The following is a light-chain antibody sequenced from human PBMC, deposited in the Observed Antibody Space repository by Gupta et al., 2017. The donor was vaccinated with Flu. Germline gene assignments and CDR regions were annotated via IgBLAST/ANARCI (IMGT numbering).Light chain of an antibody. Sequence: QSALTQPPSASASPGQSVTISCTGTSSDVGGYNYVSWYQQHPGKVPKLMIYEVSRRPSGVPDRFSGSKSDNTASLTVSGLQAEEEADYYCSSYAGNFNLVFGGGTKLTVL. CDR2: EVS. V-gene: IGLV2-8*01. J-gene: IGLJ3*02. CDR3: SSYAGNFNLV. CDR1: SSDVGGYNY.